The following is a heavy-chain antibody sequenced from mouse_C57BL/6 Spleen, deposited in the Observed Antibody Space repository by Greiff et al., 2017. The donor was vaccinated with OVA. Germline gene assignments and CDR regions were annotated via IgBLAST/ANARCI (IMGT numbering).Heavy chain of an antibody. J-gene: IGHJ1*03. CDR3: ARGAYGTRGYFDV. Sequence: EVQGVESGGGLVKPGGSLKLSCAASGFTFSDFGMHWVRQAPEKGLEWVAYISSGSSTIYYADTVKGRFTISRDNAKNTLFLQMTSLRSEDTAMYYCARGAYGTRGYFDVWGTGTTVTVSS. CDR2: ISSGSSTI. CDR1: GFTFSDFG. V-gene: IGHV5-17*01. D-gene: IGHD1-1*01.